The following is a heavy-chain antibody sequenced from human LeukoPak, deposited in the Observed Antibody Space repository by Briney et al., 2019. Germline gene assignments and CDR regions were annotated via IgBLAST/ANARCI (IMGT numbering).Heavy chain of an antibody. CDR3: ARAHYLYYHDSSGYYLLGAFDI. D-gene: IGHD3-22*01. J-gene: IGHJ3*02. CDR2: ISAYNGNT. Sequence: GASVKVSCKASGYTFTSYGISWVRQAPGQGLEWMGWISAYNGNTNYAQKLQGRVTMTTDTSTSTAYMELRSLRSDDTAVYYCARAHYLYYHDSSGYYLLGAFDIWGQGTMVTVSS. CDR1: GYTFTSYG. V-gene: IGHV1-18*01.